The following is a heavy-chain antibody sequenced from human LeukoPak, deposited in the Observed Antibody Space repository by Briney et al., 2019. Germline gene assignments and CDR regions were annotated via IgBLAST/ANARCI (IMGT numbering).Heavy chain of an antibody. CDR2: IDTNTGKP. CDR1: GYAFTTYC. CDR3: ARDQEGFDY. V-gene: IGHV7-4-1*02. Sequence: ASVKVSCKASGYAFTTYCINWVRQAPGQGLEWMGWIDTNTGKPAYAQGFTGRFAFSLDTSVSTAYLQISSLKAEDTAVYYCARDQEGFDYWGQGTLVTVSS. J-gene: IGHJ4*02.